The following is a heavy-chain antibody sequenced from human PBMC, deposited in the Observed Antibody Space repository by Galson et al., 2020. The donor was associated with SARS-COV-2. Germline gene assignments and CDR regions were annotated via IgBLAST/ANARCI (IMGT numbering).Heavy chain of an antibody. CDR1: GYTFTGYY. D-gene: IGHD2-15*01. J-gene: IGHJ6*02. Sequence: ESLKTSCKASGYTFTGYYMHWVRQAPGQGLEWLGWINPNSGGTNYAQQFQGRVTMTRDTSISTAYMELSRLRSDDTAVYYCARLGSWHLYYYYGMDVWGQGTTVTVSS. CDR3: ARLGSWHLYYYYGMDV. V-gene: IGHV1-2*02. CDR2: INPNSGGT.